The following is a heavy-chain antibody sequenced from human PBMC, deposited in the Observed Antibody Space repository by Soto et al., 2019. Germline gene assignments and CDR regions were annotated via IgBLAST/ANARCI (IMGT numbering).Heavy chain of an antibody. CDR3: ARATYSGYEKEFDY. CDR2: IWYDGSNK. CDR1: GFTFSSYG. D-gene: IGHD5-12*01. V-gene: IGHV3-33*01. Sequence: QVQLVESGGGVVQPGRSLRLSCAASGFTFSSYGMHWVRQAPGKGLEWVAVIWYDGSNKYYADSVKGRFTISIDNSKNTLYLQMNSLRAEDTAVYYCARATYSGYEKEFDYWGQGTLVTVSS. J-gene: IGHJ4*02.